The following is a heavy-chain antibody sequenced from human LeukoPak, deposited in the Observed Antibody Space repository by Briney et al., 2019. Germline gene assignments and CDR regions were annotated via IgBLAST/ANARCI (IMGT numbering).Heavy chain of an antibody. V-gene: IGHV3-9*01. D-gene: IGHD6-13*01. CDR1: GFTFDDYA. Sequence: GRSLRLSCAASGFTFDDYAMHWVRQAPGKGLEWVSGISWNSGSIGYADSVKGRFTISRDNAKNSPYLQMNSLRAADTALYYCAKEDGSSWYHFDYWGQGTLVTVSS. J-gene: IGHJ4*02. CDR3: AKEDGSSWYHFDY. CDR2: ISWNSGSI.